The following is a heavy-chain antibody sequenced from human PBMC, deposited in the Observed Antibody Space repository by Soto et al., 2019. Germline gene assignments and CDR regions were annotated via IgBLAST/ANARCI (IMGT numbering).Heavy chain of an antibody. Sequence: EVQLVESGGGLVKPGGSLRLSCAGTGFTFSNAWMNWVRQAPGKGLEWAGRIKSKPDGGTTEYAAPVKGRFTISRDDSKNMFYLQVNSLKTEDTAVYYCTTGGYYFDFWGQGTLVTVSS. V-gene: IGHV3-15*01. CDR2: IKSKPDGGTT. CDR1: GFTFSNAW. D-gene: IGHD3-16*01. CDR3: TTGGYYFDF. J-gene: IGHJ4*02.